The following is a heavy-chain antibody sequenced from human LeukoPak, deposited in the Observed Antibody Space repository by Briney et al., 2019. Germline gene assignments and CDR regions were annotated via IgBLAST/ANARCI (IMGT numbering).Heavy chain of an antibody. D-gene: IGHD3-10*01. J-gene: IGHJ4*02. V-gene: IGHV1-2*06. CDR1: GYTFTGYY. Sequence: ASVKVSCKASGYTFTGYYMHWVRQAPGQGLEWMGRINPNSDGTNYAQKFQGRVTMTRDTSISTAYMELSRLRSDDTAVYYCARERDYYYGSGSYYSYWGQGTLVTVSS. CDR3: ARERDYYYGSGSYYSY. CDR2: INPNSDGT.